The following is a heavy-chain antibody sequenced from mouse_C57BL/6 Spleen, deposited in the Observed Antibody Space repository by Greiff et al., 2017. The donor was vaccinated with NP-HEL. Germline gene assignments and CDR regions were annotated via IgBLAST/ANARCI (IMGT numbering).Heavy chain of an antibody. V-gene: IGHV5-16*01. J-gene: IGHJ3*01. CDR3: ARVAYYYGSSDGAWFAY. Sequence: EVMLVESEGGLVQPGSSMKLSCTASGFTFSDYYMAWVRQVPEKGLEWVANINYDGSSTYYLDSLKSRFIISRDNAKNILYLQMSSLKSEDTATYYCARVAYYYGSSDGAWFAYWGQGTLVTVSA. CDR1: GFTFSDYY. D-gene: IGHD1-1*01. CDR2: INYDGSST.